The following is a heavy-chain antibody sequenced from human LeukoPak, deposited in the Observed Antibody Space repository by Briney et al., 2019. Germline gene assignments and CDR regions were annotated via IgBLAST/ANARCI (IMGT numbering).Heavy chain of an antibody. D-gene: IGHD2-15*01. Sequence: ASVKVSCKASGGTFSSYAISWVRQAPGQGLEWMGGIIPIFGTANYAQKFQGRVTITADKSTSTAYMELSSLRSEDTAVYYCARGRDLRVYIVVVVAAHNWFDPWGKGTLGTVSS. CDR1: GGTFSSYA. J-gene: IGHJ5*02. CDR3: ARGRDLRVYIVVVVAAHNWFDP. V-gene: IGHV1-69*06. CDR2: IIPIFGTA.